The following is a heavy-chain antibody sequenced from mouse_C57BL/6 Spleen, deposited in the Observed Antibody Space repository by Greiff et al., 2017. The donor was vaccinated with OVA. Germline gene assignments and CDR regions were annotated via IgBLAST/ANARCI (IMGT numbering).Heavy chain of an antibody. V-gene: IGHV1-76*01. J-gene: IGHJ1*03. CDR3: ARVDGYYWYFDV. CDR1: GYTFTDYY. D-gene: IGHD2-3*01. Sequence: VKLVESGAELVRPGASVKLSCKASGYTFTDYYINWVKQRPGQGLEWIARIYPGSGNTYYNEKFKGKATLTAEKSSSTAYMQLSSLTSEDSAVYFCARVDGYYWYFDVWGKGTTVTVSS. CDR2: IYPGSGNT.